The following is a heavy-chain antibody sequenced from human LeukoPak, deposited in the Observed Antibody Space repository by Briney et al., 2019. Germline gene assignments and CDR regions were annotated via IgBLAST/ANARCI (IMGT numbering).Heavy chain of an antibody. D-gene: IGHD2-2*01. CDR3: AKDVRWGDIVVVPAAA. CDR1: GFTFSSYA. CDR2: ISGSGGST. Sequence: GGSLRLSCAASGFTFSSYAMSWVRQAPGRGLEWVSAISGSGGSTYYADSVKGRFTISRDNSKNTLYLQMNSLRAEDTAVYYCAKDVRWGDIVVVPAAAWGQGTLVTVSS. V-gene: IGHV3-23*01. J-gene: IGHJ5*02.